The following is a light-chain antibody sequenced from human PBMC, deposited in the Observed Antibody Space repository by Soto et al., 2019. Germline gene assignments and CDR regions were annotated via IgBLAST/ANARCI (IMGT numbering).Light chain of an antibody. CDR2: AAS. J-gene: IGKJ1*01. Sequence: AIRMTQSPSSLSASTGDRVTITCRASQGISSYLAWYQQKPGKAPKLLIYAASTLQSGVPSRFSGSGSGTVFTLTISCLQSEDFATYYCKQYYSYPWTFGQGTKVEIK. V-gene: IGKV1-8*01. CDR3: KQYYSYPWT. CDR1: QGISSY.